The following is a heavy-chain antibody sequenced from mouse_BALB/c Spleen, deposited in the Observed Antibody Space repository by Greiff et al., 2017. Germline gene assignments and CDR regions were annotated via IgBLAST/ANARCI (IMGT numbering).Heavy chain of an antibody. CDR3: AREVYDGSSYDFDY. V-gene: IGHV1-54*01. CDR1: GYAFTNYL. D-gene: IGHD1-1*01. J-gene: IGHJ2*01. Sequence: VQLQQSGAELVRPGTSVKVSCKASGYAFTNYLIEWVKQRPGQGLEWIGVINPGSGGTNYNEKFKGKATLTADKSSSTAYMQLSSLTSDDSAVYYCAREVYDGSSYDFDYWGQGTTLTVSS. CDR2: INPGSGGT.